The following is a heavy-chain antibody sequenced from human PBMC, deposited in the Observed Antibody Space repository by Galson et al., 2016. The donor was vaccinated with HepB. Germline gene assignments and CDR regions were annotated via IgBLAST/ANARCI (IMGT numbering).Heavy chain of an antibody. CDR1: GFIFSNYW. J-gene: IGHJ4*02. D-gene: IGHD4-17*01. V-gene: IGHV3-7*03. Sequence: SLRLSCAGSGFIFSNYWMSWFRQAPGKGLEWVANIKKDGSEYFYVDSVKSRFTISRDNSKNSLFLQLSSLRVEDTAVYYCARGDDYGDFFDHWGQGTLVTVSS. CDR3: ARGDDYGDFFDH. CDR2: IKKDGSEY.